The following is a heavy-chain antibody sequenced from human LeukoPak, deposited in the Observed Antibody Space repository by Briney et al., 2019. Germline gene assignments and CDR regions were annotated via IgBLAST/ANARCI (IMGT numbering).Heavy chain of an antibody. CDR1: GGSFSGYY. V-gene: IGHV4-34*01. J-gene: IGHJ5*02. CDR2: MNHSGST. Sequence: SETLSLTCAVYGGSFSGYYWNWIRQPPGKGLEWIGEMNHSGSTNYNPSLKSRVTISVDTSKNQFSLKMTSVTAADTAVYYCARGQPHMVRGVLRPNWIDAWGRGNLVTVSP. CDR3: ARGQPHMVRGVLRPNWIDA. D-gene: IGHD3-10*01.